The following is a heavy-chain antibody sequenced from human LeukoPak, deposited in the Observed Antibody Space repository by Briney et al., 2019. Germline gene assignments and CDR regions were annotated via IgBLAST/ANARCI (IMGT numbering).Heavy chain of an antibody. D-gene: IGHD6-19*01. CDR2: MYYSGNT. Sequence: SETLSLTCTVSGGSISSTTHYWAWIRQPPGKGLEWIGCMYYSGNTYYNPSLKSRVTISVDTSKNQFSLKLSSVTAADTAVYYCARSRYSSGWFFDYWGQGTLVTVSS. CDR1: GGSISSTTHY. V-gene: IGHV4-39*01. CDR3: ARSRYSSGWFFDY. J-gene: IGHJ4*02.